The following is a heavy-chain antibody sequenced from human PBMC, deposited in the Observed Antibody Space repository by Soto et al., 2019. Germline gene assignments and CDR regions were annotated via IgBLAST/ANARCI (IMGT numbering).Heavy chain of an antibody. J-gene: IGHJ6*02. CDR2: IIPIFGTA. CDR1: GGTFSSYA. CDR3: AVFTSNWDTPSPPHYYYYYGMDV. D-gene: IGHD4-4*01. V-gene: IGHV1-69*13. Sequence: SVKVSCKASGGTFSSYAISWVRQAPGQGLEWMGGIIPIFGTANYAQKFQGRVTITADESTSTAYMELSSLRSEDTAVYYCAVFTSNWDTPSPPHYYYYYGMDVWGQGTTVTVSS.